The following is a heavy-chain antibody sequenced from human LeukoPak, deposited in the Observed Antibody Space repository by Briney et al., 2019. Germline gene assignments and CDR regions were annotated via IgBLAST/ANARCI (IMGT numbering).Heavy chain of an antibody. D-gene: IGHD5-12*01. Sequence: ASVKVSCKASGYTFTGYYMHWVRQAPGQGLEWMGWINPNSGGTNYAQKFRGRVTMTRDTSISTAYMELSRLRSDDTAVYYCARWGSGYDFEGNFDYWGQGTLVTVSS. J-gene: IGHJ4*02. CDR2: INPNSGGT. V-gene: IGHV1-2*02. CDR3: ARWGSGYDFEGNFDY. CDR1: GYTFTGYY.